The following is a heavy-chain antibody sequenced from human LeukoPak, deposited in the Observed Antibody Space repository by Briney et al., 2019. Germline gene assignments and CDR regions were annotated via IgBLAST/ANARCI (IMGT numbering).Heavy chain of an antibody. CDR3: AKTTQPQQ. V-gene: IGHV3-23*01. CDR2: INNSGGST. J-gene: IGHJ1*01. CDR1: GFTFSSNA. Sequence: GGSLRLSCAASGFTFSSNAMSCVRQAPGKGLEWVSTINNSGGSTFHADSVKGRFTISRDNSKNTLYLQMDSLRVEDTAVYYCAKTTQPQQWGQGTLVTVSS. D-gene: IGHD4-11*01.